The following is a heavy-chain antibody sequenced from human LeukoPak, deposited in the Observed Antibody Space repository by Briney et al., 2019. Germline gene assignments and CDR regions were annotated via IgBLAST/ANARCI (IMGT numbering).Heavy chain of an antibody. CDR2: IRYDGSNK. CDR1: AFTFSRYG. V-gene: IGHV3-30*02. J-gene: IGHJ3*01. Sequence: QPGGSLRLSCAASAFTFSRYGMHWVRQAPGKGLEWVAFIRYDGSNKYYADSVKGRFTISRDNSKNTLYLQMNSLRAEDTAVYYCAKQESGSCYSAFEVWGQGTMVTVS. D-gene: IGHD2-15*01. CDR3: AKQESGSCYSAFEV.